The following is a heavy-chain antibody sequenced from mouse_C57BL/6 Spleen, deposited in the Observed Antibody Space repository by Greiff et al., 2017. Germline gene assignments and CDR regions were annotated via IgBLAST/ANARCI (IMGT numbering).Heavy chain of an antibody. CDR2: IDPENGDT. CDR1: GFNIKDDY. V-gene: IGHV14-4*01. D-gene: IGHD1-1*01. J-gene: IGHJ1*03. CDR3: TSYPMTTVVDWYFDV. Sequence: VQLQQSGAELVRPGASVKLSCTASGFNIKDDYMHWVKQRPEQGLEWIGWIDPENGDTEYASKFHGKATITADTSSNTDYLQLSSLTSEDTAVYYCTSYPMTTVVDWYFDVWGTGTTVTVSS.